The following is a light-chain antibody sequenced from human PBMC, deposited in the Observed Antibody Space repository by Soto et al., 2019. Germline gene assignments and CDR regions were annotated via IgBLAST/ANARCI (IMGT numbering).Light chain of an antibody. V-gene: IGKV3-20*01. Sequence: EIVLTQSPGTLSLSPGERATLSCRASQSVSSSYLAWYQQKPGQAPRLLIYGASSRATGIPDRFSGSGSGTYFTLTISSLEPEDFAVYYCQQYGSTPPTFGQGTKVEIK. CDR1: QSVSSSY. CDR3: QQYGSTPPT. J-gene: IGKJ1*01. CDR2: GAS.